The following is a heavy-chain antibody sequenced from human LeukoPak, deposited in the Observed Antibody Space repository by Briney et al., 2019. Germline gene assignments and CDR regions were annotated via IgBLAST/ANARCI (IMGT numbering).Heavy chain of an antibody. CDR1: GFTFSSYG. V-gene: IGHV3-30*18. CDR2: ISYDGSNK. J-gene: IGHJ2*01. D-gene: IGHD6-19*01. Sequence: GRSLRLSCAASGFTFSSYGMHWVRQAPGKGLEWVAVISYDGSNKYYADSVKGRFTISRDNSKNAVYLQMNSLRAEDTAVYYCAKDLGGGSGCYDLWGRGTLVTVSS. CDR3: AKDLGGGSGCYDL.